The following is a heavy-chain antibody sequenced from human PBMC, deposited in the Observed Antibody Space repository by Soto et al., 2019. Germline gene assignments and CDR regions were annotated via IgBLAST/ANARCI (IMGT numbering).Heavy chain of an antibody. CDR2: ISSSGSTI. Sequence: GGSLRLSCAASGFTFSSYAMGWVRQAPGKGLEWVSYISSSGSTIYYADSVKGRFTISRDNAKNSLYLQMNSLRAEDTAVYYCARGPYGSGVFDYWGQGTLVTVSS. J-gene: IGHJ4*02. D-gene: IGHD3-10*01. V-gene: IGHV3-48*03. CDR1: GFTFSSYA. CDR3: ARGPYGSGVFDY.